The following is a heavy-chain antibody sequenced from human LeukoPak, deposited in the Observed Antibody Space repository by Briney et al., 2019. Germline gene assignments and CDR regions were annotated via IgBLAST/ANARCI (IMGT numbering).Heavy chain of an antibody. CDR1: GFTFSSYG. V-gene: IGHV3-23*01. CDR2: ISGSGLNT. J-gene: IGHJ4*02. Sequence: GGTLRLSCAASGFTFSSYGMNWVRQAPGKGLEWVSSISGSGLNTYYADSVKGRFTISRDNSKNTLYLQMNSLRAEDTAVYYCAKDYGPLSSYWGQGILVTVSS. CDR3: AKDYGPLSSY. D-gene: IGHD4-17*01.